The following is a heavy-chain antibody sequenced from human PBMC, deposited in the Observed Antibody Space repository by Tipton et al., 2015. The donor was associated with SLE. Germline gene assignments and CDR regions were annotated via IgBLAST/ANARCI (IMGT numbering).Heavy chain of an antibody. J-gene: IGHJ1*01. CDR2: IYYSGST. CDR3: ARESGYSSSWYGTGTARYFQH. V-gene: IGHV4-59*01. Sequence: TLSLTCTVSGGSISSYYWSWIRQPPGKGLEWIGYIYYSGSTNYNPSLKSRVTTSVDTSKNQFSLKLSSVTAADTAVYYCARESGYSSSWYGTGTARYFQHWGQGTLVTVSS. CDR1: GGSISSYY. D-gene: IGHD6-13*01.